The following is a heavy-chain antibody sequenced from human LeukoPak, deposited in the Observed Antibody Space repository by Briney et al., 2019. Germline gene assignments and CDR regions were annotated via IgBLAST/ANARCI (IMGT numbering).Heavy chain of an antibody. J-gene: IGHJ6*02. Sequence: GDSLKVSCKASGYTFTSYGISWVRQAPGQGLEWMGWISTYNGYTNYAQKLQGRVTMTTDTSTSTAYMELRSLRSDDTAVYYCARRQNYYGSGSYPMGMDVWGQGTTVTLSS. V-gene: IGHV1-18*01. D-gene: IGHD3-10*01. CDR1: GYTFTSYG. CDR2: ISTYNGYT. CDR3: ARRQNYYGSGSYPMGMDV.